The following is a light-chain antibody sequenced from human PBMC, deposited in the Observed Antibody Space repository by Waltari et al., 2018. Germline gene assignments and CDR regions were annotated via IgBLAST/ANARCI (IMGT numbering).Light chain of an antibody. CDR3: ATWDNGLNGVV. Sequence: QSVLTQPPSASGTPGQRITVSCSGSRSNLGSNTVNWYQQLPGTAPKLLIYKNNRRPSGVPDRFSGFKSGTSASLAISGLQSEDEADYFCATWDNGLNGVVFGGGSKVTVL. V-gene: IGLV1-44*01. CDR1: RSNLGSNT. CDR2: KNN. J-gene: IGLJ2*01.